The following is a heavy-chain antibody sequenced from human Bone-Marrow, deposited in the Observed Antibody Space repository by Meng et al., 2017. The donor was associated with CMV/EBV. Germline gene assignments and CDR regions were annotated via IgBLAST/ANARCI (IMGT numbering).Heavy chain of an antibody. Sequence: SQTLSLTCGVSGGSISSYNWWSWVRQPPGKGLEWIGEIYQSGSTNYNPSLKSRVTISVYKSKNQFSLKLRSVTAADTAVYYCARERVRYCDSTSCDRARGLDYWGQGTLVTVSS. J-gene: IGHJ4*02. CDR3: ARERVRYCDSTSCDRARGLDY. V-gene: IGHV4-4*02. CDR2: IYQSGST. CDR1: GGSISSYNW. D-gene: IGHD2-2*01.